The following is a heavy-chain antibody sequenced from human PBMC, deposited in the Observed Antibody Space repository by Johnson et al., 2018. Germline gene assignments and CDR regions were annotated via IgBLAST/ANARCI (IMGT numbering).Heavy chain of an antibody. D-gene: IGHD3-22*01. CDR2: IYRGGST. V-gene: IGHV3-66*01. CDR1: GFTVSPNY. CDR3: AREDISGDYFRH. J-gene: IGHJ1*01. Sequence: EVQLLESGGNLVQPGGSLRLSCAASGFTVSPNYMSWVRQAPGKGLEWVSVIYRGGSTNYADSVKGRFTIYRDKSQNTLYLQMNSLRAEDTAWSYCAREDISGDYFRHWGQGTLVTVSS.